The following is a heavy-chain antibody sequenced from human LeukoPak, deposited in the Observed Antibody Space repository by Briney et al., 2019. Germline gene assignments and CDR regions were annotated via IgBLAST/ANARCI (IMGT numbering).Heavy chain of an antibody. CDR3: ARDLGHITLGSTYYHNWFDP. CDR1: GGSVSGYY. D-gene: IGHD3-22*01. J-gene: IGHJ5*02. Sequence: SETLSLTCTVSGGSVSGYYWSWIRRPPGKGLVWMGYVYYNGATHYNPSLKSRVTISIDTSNNQFSLKMSSVIAADTAVYYCARDLGHITLGSTYYHNWFDPWGQGTLVTVSS. CDR2: VYYNGAT. V-gene: IGHV4-59*02.